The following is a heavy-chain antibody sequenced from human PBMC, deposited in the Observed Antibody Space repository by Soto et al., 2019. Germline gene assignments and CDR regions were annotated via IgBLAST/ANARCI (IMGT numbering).Heavy chain of an antibody. CDR2: IYYSGST. Sequence: PSETLSLTCTVSGGSISSGDYYWSWIRQPPGKGLEWIGYIYYSGSTYYHPSLQSRVTISVDTSKNQFSLKLSSVTAADTAVYYCARAGRGYVRPGYHYGMDVWGQGTTVTVSS. CDR1: GGSISSGDYY. D-gene: IGHD5-12*01. CDR3: ARAGRGYVRPGYHYGMDV. V-gene: IGHV4-30-4*01. J-gene: IGHJ6*02.